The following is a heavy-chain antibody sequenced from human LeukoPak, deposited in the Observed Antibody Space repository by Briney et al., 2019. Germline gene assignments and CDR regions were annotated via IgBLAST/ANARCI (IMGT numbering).Heavy chain of an antibody. D-gene: IGHD7-27*01. CDR3: ARVLGIDWYFDL. CDR2: IYYSGST. J-gene: IGHJ2*01. Sequence: SETLSLICTVSGGSISSYYWSWIRQPPGKGLEWIGYIYYSGSTNYNPSLKSRVTISVDTSKNQFSLKLSSVTAADTAVYYCARVLGIDWYFDLWGRGTLVTVSS. V-gene: IGHV4-59*01. CDR1: GGSISSYY.